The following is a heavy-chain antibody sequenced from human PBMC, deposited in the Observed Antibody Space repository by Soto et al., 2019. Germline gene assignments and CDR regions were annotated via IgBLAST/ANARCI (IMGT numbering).Heavy chain of an antibody. J-gene: IGHJ4*02. CDR2: INDGNGNS. CDR3: ARFYGSSAS. V-gene: IGHV1-3*01. Sequence: QVQLVQSGAEVKKPGASVKVSCKASGYTFSSYAIHWVRQAPGQGLEWMGWINDGNGNSEYSQKFQGRVTITRDTSASTVYLELSSLRLEDTGVFFCARFYGSSASWGQGSLLTVSS. CDR1: GYTFSSYA. D-gene: IGHD6-6*01.